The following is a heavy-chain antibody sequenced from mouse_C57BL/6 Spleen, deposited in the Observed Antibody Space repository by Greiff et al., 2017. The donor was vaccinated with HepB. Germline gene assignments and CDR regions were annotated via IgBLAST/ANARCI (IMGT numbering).Heavy chain of an antibody. V-gene: IGHV1-18*01. CDR2: INPNNGGT. Sequence: EVQLQQSGPELVKPGASVKIPCKASGYTFTDYNMDWVKQSHGKSLEWIGDINPNNGGTIYNQKFKGKATLTVDKSSSTAYMELRSLTSEDTAVYYCAREEEYGNYCYFDYWGQGTTLTVSS. CDR3: AREEEYGNYCYFDY. D-gene: IGHD2-10*02. CDR1: GYTFTDYN. J-gene: IGHJ2*01.